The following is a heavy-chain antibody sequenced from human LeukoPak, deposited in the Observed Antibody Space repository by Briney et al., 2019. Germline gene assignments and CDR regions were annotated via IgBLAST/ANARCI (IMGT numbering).Heavy chain of an antibody. CDR1: GFTFSSYE. CDR2: ISGSGGST. Sequence: GGSLRLSCAASGFTFSSYEMNWVRQAPGKGLEWVSAISGSGGSTYYADSVKGRFTISRDNSKNTLYLQMNSLRAEDTAVYYCAKYVARSSSSRFDYWGQGTLVTVSS. D-gene: IGHD6-6*01. J-gene: IGHJ4*02. CDR3: AKYVARSSSSRFDY. V-gene: IGHV3-23*01.